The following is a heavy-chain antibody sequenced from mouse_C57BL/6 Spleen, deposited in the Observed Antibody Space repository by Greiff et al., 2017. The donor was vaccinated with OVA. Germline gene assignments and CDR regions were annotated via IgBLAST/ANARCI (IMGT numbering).Heavy chain of an antibody. CDR2: INPGSGGT. J-gene: IGHJ2*01. CDR3: AGGAYYGSSDDY. CDR1: GYAFTNYL. Sequence: QVQLQQSGAELVRPGTSVKVSCKASGYAFTNYLIEWVKQRPGQGLEWIGVINPGSGGTNYNEKFKGKATLTADKSSSTAYMQLSSLTSEDSAVYVCAGGAYYGSSDDYWGQGTTLTVSS. V-gene: IGHV1-54*01. D-gene: IGHD1-1*01.